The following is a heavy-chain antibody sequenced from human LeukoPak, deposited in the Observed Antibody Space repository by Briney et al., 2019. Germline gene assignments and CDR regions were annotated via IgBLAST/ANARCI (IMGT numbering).Heavy chain of an antibody. CDR3: ARDLFSYTPLRYFVY. J-gene: IGHJ4*02. Sequence: PSQTLSLTCTVSRGSTSSGDYYWSWIRQPPGKGLECLGNIYYSGTTYYNPSLKSRVTISIDTSKNQFSLKLSSVTAADTAVYYCARDLFSYTPLRYFVYWGQGALVTVSS. V-gene: IGHV4-30-4*01. CDR2: IYYSGTT. D-gene: IGHD4-17*01. CDR1: RGSTSSGDYY.